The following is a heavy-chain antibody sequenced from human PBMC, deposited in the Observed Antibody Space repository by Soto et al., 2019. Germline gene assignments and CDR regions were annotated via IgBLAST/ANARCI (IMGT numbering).Heavy chain of an antibody. Sequence: QLQLQESGPGLVKPSETLSLTCTVSGGSISSSLNYRGWIRQPPGKGLEWIGSIYNTGSTYDNPSLKSRVTMSVDTSKNQFSLKLSSVTAADTAIYYCARHIRGAVTMNWFDPWGQGTLVTVSS. J-gene: IGHJ5*02. CDR1: GGSISSSLNY. CDR3: ARHIRGAVTMNWFDP. V-gene: IGHV4-39*01. CDR2: IYNTGST. D-gene: IGHD4-17*01.